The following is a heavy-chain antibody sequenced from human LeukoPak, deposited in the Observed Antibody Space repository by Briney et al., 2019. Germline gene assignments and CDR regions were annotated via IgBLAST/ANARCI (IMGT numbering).Heavy chain of an antibody. CDR3: AKEAVEYFDY. CDR2: LTGSGGGT. V-gene: IGHV3-23*01. CDR1: GFTFSNSA. Sequence: PGGSLRLSCAASGFTFSNSAMSWVRQAPGKGLEWVSALTGSGGGTYYADSVKGRFTISRDNSKNTMYLQMNSLRAEDTAVYYYAKEAVEYFDYWGQGNLVTVSS. J-gene: IGHJ4*02.